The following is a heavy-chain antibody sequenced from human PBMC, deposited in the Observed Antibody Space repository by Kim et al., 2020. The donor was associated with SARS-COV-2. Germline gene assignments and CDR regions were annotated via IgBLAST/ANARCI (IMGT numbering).Heavy chain of an antibody. J-gene: IGHJ6*02. CDR1: GDSISSSGYY. CDR3: ASHSLYGMDV. Sequence: SETLSLTCTVSGDSISSSGYYWGWLRQPPGKGLEWIESIYYSGSTYYNPSLKSRVTISVDTSKNQFSLKLSSVTAADTAVYYCASHSLYGMDVWGQGTTVTV. V-gene: IGHV4-39*01. CDR2: IYYSGST.